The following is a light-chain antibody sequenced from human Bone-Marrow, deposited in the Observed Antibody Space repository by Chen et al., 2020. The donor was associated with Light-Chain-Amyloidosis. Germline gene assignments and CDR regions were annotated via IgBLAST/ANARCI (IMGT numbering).Light chain of an antibody. CDR1: NIGSTS. CDR3: QVWDRSSDRPV. CDR2: DDS. J-gene: IGLJ3*02. V-gene: IGLV3-21*02. Sequence: SYVLTQPSSVSVAPGQTATLAWGGNNIGSTSGHWYQQTPGQAPLLVVYDDSDRPAGIPGRLSGSNAGNTATLTISRVEAGDEADYYCQVWDRSSDRPVFGGGTKLTVL.